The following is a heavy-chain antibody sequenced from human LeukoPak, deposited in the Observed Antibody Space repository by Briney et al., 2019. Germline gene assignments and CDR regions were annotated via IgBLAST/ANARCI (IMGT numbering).Heavy chain of an antibody. CDR1: GYSFTSYW. Sequence: GESLKISCKGSGYSFTSYWIGWVRQMPGKGLEWMGIIYPGDSDTRYSPSFQGHVTISADKSISTAYLQWSSLKASDTAMYYCARLVGYSSSSNYGMDVWGQGTTVTVSS. D-gene: IGHD6-6*01. CDR2: IYPGDSDT. CDR3: ARLVGYSSSSNYGMDV. J-gene: IGHJ6*02. V-gene: IGHV5-51*01.